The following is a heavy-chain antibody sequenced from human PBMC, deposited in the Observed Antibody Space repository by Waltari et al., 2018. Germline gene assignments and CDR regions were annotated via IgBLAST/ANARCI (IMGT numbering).Heavy chain of an antibody. CDR2: IIPIFGTA. V-gene: IGHV1-69*13. CDR1: GGTFSSYA. D-gene: IGHD1-7*01. Sequence: QVQLVQSGAEVKKPGSSVKVSCKASGGTFSSYAISWVRQAPGQGLEWMGGIIPIFGTADYSQKVQGRVTSTADESTSTADMELSSLRSEDTAVYYCARGARTYYYYGMDVWGQGNPGHRLL. J-gene: IGHJ6*01. CDR3: ARGARTYYYYGMDV.